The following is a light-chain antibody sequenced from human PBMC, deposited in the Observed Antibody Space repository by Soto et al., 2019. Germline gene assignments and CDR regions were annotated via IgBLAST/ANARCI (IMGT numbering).Light chain of an antibody. CDR1: QTVSSN. Sequence: EVVMTQSPATLSLSPWEIATLSCRASQTVSSNLAWYQQKPGQSPRLLIYGTSTRATGVPARFSGSGSGTEFTLSISSLQSEDFAVYYCHQYNFWPSFGQGTKVDIK. V-gene: IGKV3-15*01. CDR2: GTS. CDR3: HQYNFWPS. J-gene: IGKJ1*01.